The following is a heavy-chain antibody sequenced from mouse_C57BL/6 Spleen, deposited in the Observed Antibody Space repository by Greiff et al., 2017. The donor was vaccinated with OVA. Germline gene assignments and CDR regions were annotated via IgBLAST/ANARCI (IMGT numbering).Heavy chain of an antibody. D-gene: IGHD1-1*02. V-gene: IGHV1-82*01. CDR2: IYPGDGDT. CDR1: GYAFSSSW. CDR3: AREGSYDYFDY. Sequence: VKLMESGPELVKPGASVKISCKASGYAFSSSWMNWVKQRPGKGLEWIGRIYPGDGDTNYNGKFKGKATLTADKSSSTAYMQLSSLTSEDSAVYFCAREGSYDYFDYWGQGTTLTVSS. J-gene: IGHJ2*01.